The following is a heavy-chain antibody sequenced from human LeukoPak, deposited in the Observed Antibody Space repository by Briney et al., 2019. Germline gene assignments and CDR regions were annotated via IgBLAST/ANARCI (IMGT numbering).Heavy chain of an antibody. Sequence: PSETLSLTCTVSGDSINNYYWSWIRQPPGKGLEWIGNVYYSGNTNFNPSLKSRVTMSVDTSNNQFSLKLSSVTAADTAVYYCARRSSVWYYFDYWGQGTLVTVFS. J-gene: IGHJ4*02. CDR2: VYYSGNT. CDR3: ARRSSVWYYFDY. V-gene: IGHV4-59*08. D-gene: IGHD6-19*01. CDR1: GDSINNYY.